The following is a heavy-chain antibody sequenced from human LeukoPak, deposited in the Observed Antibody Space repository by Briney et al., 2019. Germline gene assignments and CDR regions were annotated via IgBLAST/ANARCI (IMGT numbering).Heavy chain of an antibody. CDR3: AELGITMIGGV. Sequence: GGSLRLSCAASGFTFSRYWMSWVRQAPGKGLEWVSSISTSGIYIYYADSVKGRFTISRDNAKNSLYLQMNSLRAEDTAVYYCAELGITMIGGVWGKGTTVTISS. D-gene: IGHD3-10*02. CDR2: ISTSGIYI. CDR1: GFTFSRYW. J-gene: IGHJ6*04. V-gene: IGHV3-21*01.